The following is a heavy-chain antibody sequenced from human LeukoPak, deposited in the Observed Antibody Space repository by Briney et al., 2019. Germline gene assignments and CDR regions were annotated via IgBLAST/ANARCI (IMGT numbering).Heavy chain of an antibody. CDR3: ARLPTTVTTLTNFHYYYMDV. V-gene: IGHV5-51*01. D-gene: IGHD4-11*01. CDR2: ICPGDSDT. Sequence: GESLRISCKGSGYSFTSYWIGWVRQMPGKGLEWMGIICPGDSDTRYSPSFQGQVTISADKSISTAYLQWSSLKASDTAIYYCARLPTTVTTLTNFHYYYMDVWGKGTTVTVS. CDR1: GYSFTSYW. J-gene: IGHJ6*03.